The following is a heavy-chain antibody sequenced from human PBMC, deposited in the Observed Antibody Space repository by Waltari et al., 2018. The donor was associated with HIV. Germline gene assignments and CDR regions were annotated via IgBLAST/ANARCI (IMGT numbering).Heavy chain of an antibody. CDR2: INAGNGNT. Sequence: QVQLVQSGAEVKKPGASVKVSCKASGYTFTSYAMHWVRQAPGQRLDWMGWINAGNGNTKYSRKSQGGVTSTRDTSASTAYMELSSLRSEDTAVYYCARAAHSYYDSSPYYFDYWGQGSLVTVSS. V-gene: IGHV1-3*01. D-gene: IGHD3-22*01. J-gene: IGHJ4*02. CDR3: ARAAHSYYDSSPYYFDY. CDR1: GYTFTSYA.